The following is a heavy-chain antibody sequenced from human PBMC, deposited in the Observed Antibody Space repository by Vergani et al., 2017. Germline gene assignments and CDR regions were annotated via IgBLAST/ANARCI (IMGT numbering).Heavy chain of an antibody. Sequence: QVQLVQSGAEVKKSGASVKVACKASGYTFTRHYMHWVRQAPGQGLEWMGIINPTGGSTSYAQKFQGRVTMTRNTSTSTVYMRLSSLRSEDTAVYYCARDGQADSWSGPEYYYYYMDVWGKGTTVTVSS. CDR1: GYTFTRHY. CDR3: ARDGQADSWSGPEYYYYYMDV. J-gene: IGHJ6*03. D-gene: IGHD3-3*01. CDR2: INPTGGST. V-gene: IGHV1-46*01.